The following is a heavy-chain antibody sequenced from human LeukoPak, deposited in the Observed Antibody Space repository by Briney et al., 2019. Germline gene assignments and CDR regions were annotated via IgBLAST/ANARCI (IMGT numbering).Heavy chain of an antibody. D-gene: IGHD2-2*02. CDR1: GGTFSSYA. CDR3: ARSDCSSTGCYTGGH. CDR2: IIPVFGTT. J-gene: IGHJ4*02. V-gene: IGHV1-69*13. Sequence: GASVKVSCKASGGTFSSYAISWVRQAPGQGLEWMGGIIPVFGTTHYPQKFQGRASVTADESTTTVYMDLSSLRSEDTAVYFCARSDCSSTGCYTGGHWGQGTLITVSS.